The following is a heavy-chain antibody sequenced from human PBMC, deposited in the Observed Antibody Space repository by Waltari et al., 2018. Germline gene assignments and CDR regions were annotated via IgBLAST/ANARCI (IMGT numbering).Heavy chain of an antibody. J-gene: IGHJ1*01. Sequence: QLQLQESGPGLVMPSETLSLTCTVSGGSITTNYNWAWIRQPTGKGLEWMGNMHYRGSTFDNATLMSRVTISLDTSKNQFSLTLTSVDAADTAVYFCGRIAFGDDGGYFQYWGQGTLVTVSS. D-gene: IGHD4-17*01. V-gene: IGHV4-39*01. CDR2: MHYRGST. CDR1: GGSITTNYN. CDR3: GRIAFGDDGGYFQY.